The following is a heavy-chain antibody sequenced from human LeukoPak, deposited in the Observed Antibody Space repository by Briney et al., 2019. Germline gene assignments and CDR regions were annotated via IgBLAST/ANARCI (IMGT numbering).Heavy chain of an antibody. CDR2: ISRGSGHI. V-gene: IGHV3-21*01. D-gene: IGHD5-18*01. CDR3: ARGDSYGSYFDY. J-gene: IGHJ4*02. Sequence: GGSLRLSCAASRFTFSNYSMNWVRQAPGKGLEWVSSISRGSGHIYYADSVKGRFTISRDNARNSLYLQMNSLRAEDTAIYYCARGDSYGSYFDYWGQGTLVTVSS. CDR1: RFTFSNYS.